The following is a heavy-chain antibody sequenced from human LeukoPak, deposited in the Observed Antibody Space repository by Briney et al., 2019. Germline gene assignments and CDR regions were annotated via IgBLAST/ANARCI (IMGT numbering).Heavy chain of an antibody. D-gene: IGHD2-2*01. J-gene: IGHJ5*02. Sequence: SQTLSLTCTVSGGSISSGGYYWSWIRQHPGKGLEWIGYIYYSGSTYYNPSLKSRVTISVDTSKNQFSLKLSSVTAADTAVYYCASVVPAAMRGGGTFDPWGKGTLVTVYS. V-gene: IGHV4-31*03. CDR3: ASVVPAAMRGGGTFDP. CDR2: IYYSGST. CDR1: GGSISSGGYY.